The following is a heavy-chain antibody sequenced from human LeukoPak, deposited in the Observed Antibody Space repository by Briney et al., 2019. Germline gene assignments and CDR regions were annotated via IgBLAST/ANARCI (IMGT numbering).Heavy chain of an antibody. CDR1: GGSVSSSIYY. D-gene: IGHD3-9*01. CDR3: ASRNDILTGYVFDF. Sequence: SETLSLTCTVSGGSVSSSIYYWGWIRQPPGKGLEWIGSIYYSGSSSYNPSLKSRVTISVDTSKNQFSLKLTSVTAADTAVYYCASRNDILTGYVFDFWGQGTLVTVSS. V-gene: IGHV4-39*01. J-gene: IGHJ4*02. CDR2: IYYSGSS.